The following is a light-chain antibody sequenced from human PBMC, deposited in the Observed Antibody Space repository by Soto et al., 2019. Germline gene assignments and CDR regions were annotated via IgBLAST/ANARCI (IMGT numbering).Light chain of an antibody. CDR3: QQYYSTPGT. V-gene: IGKV4-1*01. CDR2: WAS. CDR1: QSLLYSSNNKNY. J-gene: IGKJ1*01. Sequence: DIVMTQSPDSLAVSLGERATINCKSSQSLLYSSNNKNYLAWYQQKPRQPPRLLIYWASTRESGVPDRVSGSGSGTEFTLTISSLQAEDVAVYYCQQYYSTPGTFGQGTKVEIK.